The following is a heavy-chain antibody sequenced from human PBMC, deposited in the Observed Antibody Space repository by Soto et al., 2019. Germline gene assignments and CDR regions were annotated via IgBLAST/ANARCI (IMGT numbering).Heavy chain of an antibody. CDR3: ATGAGPIGFMDV. V-gene: IGHV1-24*01. J-gene: IGHJ6*02. Sequence: ASVKVSCKVSGYTLTELSMHWVRQAPGKGFEWMGGFDPEDGETIYAQKFQGRVTMTEDTSTDTAYMELSSLRSEDTAVYYCATGAGPIGFMDVWGQGTTVTVSS. CDR2: FDPEDGET. CDR1: GYTLTELS. D-gene: IGHD3-10*01.